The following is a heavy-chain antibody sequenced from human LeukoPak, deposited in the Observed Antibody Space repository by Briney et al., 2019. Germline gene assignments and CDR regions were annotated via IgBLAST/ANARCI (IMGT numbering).Heavy chain of an antibody. CDR2: ISGSGGST. Sequence: GGSLRLSCAAAGFTFSSYAISWVRQAPGKGLEWVSAISGSGGSTYYADSVKGRFTISRDNSKNTLYLQMNSLRAEDTAVYYCAKDHPSYYYGSGSYPYWGQGTLVTVSS. J-gene: IGHJ4*02. CDR1: GFTFSSYA. D-gene: IGHD3-10*01. CDR3: AKDHPSYYYGSGSYPY. V-gene: IGHV3-23*01.